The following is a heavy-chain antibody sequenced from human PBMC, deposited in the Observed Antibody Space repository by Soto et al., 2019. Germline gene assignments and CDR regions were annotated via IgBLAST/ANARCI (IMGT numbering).Heavy chain of an antibody. J-gene: IGHJ4*02. CDR3: ARGLAYCGGDCYSGWYYFDY. CDR2: IIPIFGTA. D-gene: IGHD2-21*02. V-gene: IGHV1-69*13. Sequence: SVKVSCKASGGTVSSYAISWVRQAPGQGLEWMGGIIPIFGTANYAQKFQGRVTTTADESTSTAYMELSSLRSEDTAVYYCARGLAYCGGDCYSGWYYFDYWGQGTLVTVSS. CDR1: GGTVSSYA.